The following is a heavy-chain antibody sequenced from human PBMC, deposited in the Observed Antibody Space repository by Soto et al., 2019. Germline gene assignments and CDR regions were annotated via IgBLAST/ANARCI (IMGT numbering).Heavy chain of an antibody. CDR1: GYTFATYW. V-gene: IGHV5-51*01. Sequence: PGEALKISCKGSGYTFATYWIAWVRQMRGKGLEWMGIFYPGDSDTRYSPSFQGQVTISGDKSISTAYLQWSSLKASDTAIYYCARVTSDHRDHTYGYDYLDYWGPGTLVTVSS. CDR3: ARVTSDHRDHTYGYDYLDY. CDR2: FYPGDSDT. D-gene: IGHD5-18*01. J-gene: IGHJ4*02.